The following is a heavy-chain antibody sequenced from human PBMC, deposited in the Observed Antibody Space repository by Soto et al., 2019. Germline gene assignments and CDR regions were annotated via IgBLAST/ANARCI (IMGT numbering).Heavy chain of an antibody. CDR1: GFTFSTYW. D-gene: IGHD3-16*01. CDR2: IKQDGSEK. J-gene: IGHJ4*02. CDR3: ARDYGRSYFDS. V-gene: IGHV3-7*03. Sequence: EVQLVESGGGLVQPGGSLRLSCAASGFTFSTYWMTWVRQAPGKGLEWVANIKQDGSEKYYVDSVKGRFTISRDNAKNSVYLQMNSLRAEDTAVYYCARDYGRSYFDSWGQGTLVTVSS.